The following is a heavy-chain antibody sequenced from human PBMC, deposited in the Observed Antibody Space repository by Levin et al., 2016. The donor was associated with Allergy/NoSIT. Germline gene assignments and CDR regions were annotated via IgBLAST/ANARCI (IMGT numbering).Heavy chain of an antibody. CDR2: IYYSGST. CDR3: ARVGKVGIEVDYYYYGMDV. J-gene: IGHJ6*02. Sequence: WIRQPPGKGLEWIGYIYYSGSTNYNPSLKSRVTISVDTSKNQFSLKLSSVTAADTAVYYCARVGKVGIEVDYYYYGMDVWGQGTTVTVSS. V-gene: IGHV4-59*01. D-gene: IGHD2-21*01.